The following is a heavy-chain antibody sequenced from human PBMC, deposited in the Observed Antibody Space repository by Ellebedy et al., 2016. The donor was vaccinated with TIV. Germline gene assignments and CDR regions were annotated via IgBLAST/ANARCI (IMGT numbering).Heavy chain of an antibody. CDR2: IYSSGST. D-gene: IGHD1-26*01. J-gene: IGHJ3*02. CDR1: GGSISGYY. CDR3: ARGWSYYVEAFDI. Sequence: SETLSLXXTVSGGSISGYYWSWIRQPAGKGLEWIGRIYSSGSTNYNPSLKSRLTMSVDTSNNQFSLKLRSVTAADTAVYFCARGWSYYVEAFDIWGQGTMVTVSS. V-gene: IGHV4-4*07.